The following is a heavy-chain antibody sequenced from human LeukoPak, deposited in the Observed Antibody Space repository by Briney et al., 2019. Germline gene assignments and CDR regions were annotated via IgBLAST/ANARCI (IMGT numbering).Heavy chain of an antibody. Sequence: KSGGSLRFSCAASGFTFSSYRMNWVRQAPGKGLEWVSSISSSSSYIYYADSVKGRFTISRDNAKNSLYLQMNSLRAEDTAVYYCAREWVGSGWYVWEAGYYGMDVWGQGTTVTVSS. V-gene: IGHV3-21*01. D-gene: IGHD6-13*01. CDR1: GFTFSSYR. J-gene: IGHJ6*02. CDR2: ISSSSSYI. CDR3: AREWVGSGWYVWEAGYYGMDV.